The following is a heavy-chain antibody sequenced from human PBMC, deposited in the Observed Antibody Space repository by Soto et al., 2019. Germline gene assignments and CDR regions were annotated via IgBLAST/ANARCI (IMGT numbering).Heavy chain of an antibody. V-gene: IGHV6-1*01. J-gene: IGHJ6*02. CDR1: GDSVSSNSAA. D-gene: IGHD6-19*01. CDR3: ARGLVLYMDYYYGMDV. CDR2: TYYRSKWYN. Sequence: SQTLSLTCAISGDSVSSNSAAWNWIRPSPSRGLEWLGRTYYRSKWYNDYAVSVKSRITINPDTSKNQFSLQLNSVTPEDTAVFYCARGLVLYMDYYYGMDVWGQGTTVTVSS.